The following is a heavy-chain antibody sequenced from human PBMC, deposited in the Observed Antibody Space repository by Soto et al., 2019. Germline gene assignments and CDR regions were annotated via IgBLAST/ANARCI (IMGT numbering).Heavy chain of an antibody. Sequence: GSLRLSCAASGFTFSSYAMSWVRQAPGKGLEWVSAISGSGGSTYYADSVKGRFTISRDDSKNTLYLQMNSLRAEDTAVYYCAKDPSSIAAAGTGYYFDYWGQGTLVTVSS. CDR2: ISGSGGST. D-gene: IGHD6-13*01. CDR1: GFTFSSYA. J-gene: IGHJ4*02. V-gene: IGHV3-23*01. CDR3: AKDPSSIAAAGTGYYFDY.